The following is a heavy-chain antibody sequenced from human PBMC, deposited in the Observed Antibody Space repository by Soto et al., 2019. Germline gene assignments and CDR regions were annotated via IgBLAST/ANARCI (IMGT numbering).Heavy chain of an antibody. J-gene: IGHJ5*02. CDR1: GGSISRSTYY. D-gene: IGHD2-2*02. CDR3: ARQVPAAIRLGWFDP. CDR2: IYYSXXX. V-gene: IGHV4-39*01. Sequence: SETLSLTCTVSGGSISRSTYYWGWIRQPPGKGLEWIGSIYYSXXXYYRPSLKSRVTISVDTSKNQFSLKLSSVTAADTAVYYCARQVPAAIRLGWFDPWGQGTLVTVSS.